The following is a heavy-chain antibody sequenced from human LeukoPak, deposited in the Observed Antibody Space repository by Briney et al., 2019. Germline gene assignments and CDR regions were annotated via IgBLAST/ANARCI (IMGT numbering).Heavy chain of an antibody. J-gene: IGHJ4*02. CDR2: ISGSGGST. D-gene: IGHD3-9*01. V-gene: IGHV3-23*01. CDR1: GFTFSSYA. CDR3: AKNNYDILTGLFDY. Sequence: PGGSLRLSCAASGFTFSSYAMSWVRQAPGKGLEWVSAISGSGGSTYYADSVKGRFAISRDNSKNTLYLQMNSLRAEDTAVYYCAKNNYDILTGLFDYWGQGTLVTVSS.